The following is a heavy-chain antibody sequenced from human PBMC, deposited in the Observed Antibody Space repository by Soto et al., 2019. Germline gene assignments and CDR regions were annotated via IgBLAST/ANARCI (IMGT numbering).Heavy chain of an antibody. CDR2: IYATGTT. J-gene: IGHJ5*02. Sequence: SETLSLTCPVSGASISGFYWSWIRTSAGKELEWIGRIYATGTTDYNPSLKSRVMMSVDTSKKQFSLKLRSVTAADTAVYYCVRDGTKTLRDWFDPWGQGISVTVSS. CDR3: VRDGTKTLRDWFDP. D-gene: IGHD1-1*01. V-gene: IGHV4-4*07. CDR1: GASISGFY.